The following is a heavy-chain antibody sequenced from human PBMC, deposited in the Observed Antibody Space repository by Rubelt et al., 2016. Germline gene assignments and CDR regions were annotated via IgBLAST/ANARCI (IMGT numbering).Heavy chain of an antibody. CDR3: AREYQDYGDYTSLNHYGMNL. V-gene: IGHV3-33*01. J-gene: IGHJ6*02. CDR1: SRSG. Sequence: SRSGMHWVRQAPGKGLEWVAVIWYDGTNKYYGDSVKGRFTISRDDSKNTLDLQMNSPRAEDTAVYYCAREYQDYGDYTSLNHYGMNLWGQGTTVTVSS. D-gene: IGHD4-17*01. CDR2: IWYDGTNK.